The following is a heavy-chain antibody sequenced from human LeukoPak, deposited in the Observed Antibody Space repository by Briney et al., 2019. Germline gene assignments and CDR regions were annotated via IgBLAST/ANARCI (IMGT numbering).Heavy chain of an antibody. D-gene: IGHD6-19*01. CDR1: GGSISSSSYY. V-gene: IGHV4-39*01. CDR3: ARAAYSSGWYPTLGYFQH. CDR2: IYYSGST. J-gene: IGHJ1*01. Sequence: SETLSLTCTVSGGSISSSSYYWGWIRQPPGKGLEWIGSIYYSGSTYYNPSLKSRVTISVDTSKNQFSLKLSSVTAADTAVYYCARAAYSSGWYPTLGYFQHWGQGTLVTVSS.